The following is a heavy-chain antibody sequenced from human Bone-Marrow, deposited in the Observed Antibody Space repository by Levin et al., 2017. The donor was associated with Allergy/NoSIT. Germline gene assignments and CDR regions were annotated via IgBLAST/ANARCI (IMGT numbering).Heavy chain of an antibody. D-gene: IGHD6-19*01. CDR3: AKDHPSSGWPTFES. Sequence: GGSLRLSCSSSGFRMSSFAMSWVRQAPGKGLEWVSSFSNINKAYYADSVVGRFTISRDSSRNILYLQMNNLRGEDPAMYYCAKDHPSSGWPTFESWGQGTLVTVSS. CDR1: GFRMSSFA. J-gene: IGHJ4*02. V-gene: IGHV3-23*05. CDR2: FSNINKA.